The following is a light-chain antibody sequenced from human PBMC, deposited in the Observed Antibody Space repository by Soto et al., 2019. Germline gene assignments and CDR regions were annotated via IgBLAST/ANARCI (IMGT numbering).Light chain of an antibody. CDR3: MQALQTRT. Sequence: DLVMTQSPLSLPVTPGEPASISCRSSQSLLHRNGNNYLDWYVQKPGQSPQVLIYLGSNRASGVPDRFSGSGSGTDFTLKISRVEAEDVGVYYCMQALQTRTFGQGTKVEIK. J-gene: IGKJ1*01. V-gene: IGKV2-28*01. CDR1: QSLLHRNGNNY. CDR2: LGS.